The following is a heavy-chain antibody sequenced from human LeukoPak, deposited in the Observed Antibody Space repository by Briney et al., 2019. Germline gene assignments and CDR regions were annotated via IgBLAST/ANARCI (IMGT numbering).Heavy chain of an antibody. Sequence: GGSLRLSCAASGFTFSNYAMNWVRQAPGKGLEWVSSISSSSSYIYYTDSVKGRSTISRDNAKNSLYLQMDSLRAEDTAVYCCARGWASEAFDYWGQGTLVTVSS. V-gene: IGHV3-21*01. J-gene: IGHJ4*02. CDR2: ISSSSSYI. CDR3: ARGWASEAFDY. CDR1: GFTFSNYA. D-gene: IGHD3-16*01.